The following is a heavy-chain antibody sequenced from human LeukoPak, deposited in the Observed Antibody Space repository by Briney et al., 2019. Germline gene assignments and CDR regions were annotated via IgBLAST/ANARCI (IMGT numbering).Heavy chain of an antibody. CDR3: ARASSGTYYTFDY. CDR1: GGSITNYY. Sequence: PSETLSLTCSVSGGSITNYYWSWIRQSPGKGLEWIGFIYNTGRTNYNPSLKSRVTMSVDTSKNQFSLKLSSVTAADTAVYYCARASSGTYYTFDYWGQGTLVTVSS. J-gene: IGHJ4*02. V-gene: IGHV4-4*08. D-gene: IGHD3-10*01. CDR2: IYNTGRT.